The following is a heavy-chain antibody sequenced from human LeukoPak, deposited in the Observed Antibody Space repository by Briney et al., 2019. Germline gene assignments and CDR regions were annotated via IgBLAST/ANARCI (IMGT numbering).Heavy chain of an antibody. V-gene: IGHV5-51*01. J-gene: IGHJ4*02. CDR3: ARRTDRSFPYLDY. Sequence: GESLKISCKGSGYSFTNYWIGWVRQMPGKGLEWMGIIHVGDTDTRYSPSFQGQVTTSADKSISTAYLQWSSLKASDTAIYYCARRTDRSFPYLDYWGQGTLVTVPS. CDR2: IHVGDTDT. CDR1: GYSFTNYW.